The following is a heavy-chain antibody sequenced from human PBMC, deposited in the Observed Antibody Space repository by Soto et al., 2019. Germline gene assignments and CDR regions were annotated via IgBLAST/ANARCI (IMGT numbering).Heavy chain of an antibody. J-gene: IGHJ5*02. D-gene: IGHD3-3*01. CDR1: GGSVNGYY. CDR2: INHTGGT. CDR3: ATRITVFGLLIPPFDP. Sequence: QVHLQQWGAGLLKPSETLSLTCAVYGGSVNGYYWNWIRQPPGKVLEWIGEINHTGGTHYNPSLKSRVTMSVDTSKNQFSLRLSSVTAAATAIYYCATRITVFGLLIPPFDPWGQGTQVTVSS. V-gene: IGHV4-34*02.